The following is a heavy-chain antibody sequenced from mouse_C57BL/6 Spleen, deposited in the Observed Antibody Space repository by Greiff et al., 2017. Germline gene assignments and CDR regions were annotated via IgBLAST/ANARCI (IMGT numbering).Heavy chain of an antibody. CDR1: GYTFTSYW. Sequence: QVQLQQPGAELVKPGASVKLSCKASGYTFTSYWMQWVKQRPGQGLEWIGEIDPSDSYTNYNQKFKGKATLTVDTSSSTAYMQLSSLTSEVSEVYYCASEVYDYDGFAYWGQGTLVTVSA. V-gene: IGHV1-50*01. D-gene: IGHD2-4*01. J-gene: IGHJ3*01. CDR3: ASEVYDYDGFAY. CDR2: IDPSDSYT.